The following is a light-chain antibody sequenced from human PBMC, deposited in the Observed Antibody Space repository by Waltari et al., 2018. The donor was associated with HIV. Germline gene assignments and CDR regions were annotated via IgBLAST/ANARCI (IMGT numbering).Light chain of an antibody. J-gene: IGLJ1*01. Sequence: QPVLTQPPSASASLGASVTLTCPLSSGYSTYNVAWYQPRPGKGPRFVRRVGAGGIVGSRGDGIPDRFSVLGSGLNRYLTIKNIQEEDEGDYHCGADHGSGSNFVYVFGTGTKVTVL. CDR2: VGAGGIVG. CDR3: GADHGSGSNFVYV. V-gene: IGLV9-49*01. CDR1: SGYSTYN.